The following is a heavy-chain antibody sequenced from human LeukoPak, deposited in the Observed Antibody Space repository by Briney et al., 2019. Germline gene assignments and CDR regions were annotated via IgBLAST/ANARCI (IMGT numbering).Heavy chain of an antibody. Sequence: ASVKVSCKASGYTFTDHYMHWVRQAPGQGLEWMGWINPNTGGTIYAQKFQGRVTMTEDTSTDTAYMELSSLRSEDTAVYYCATAGTGEVSAFDIWGQGTMVTVSS. V-gene: IGHV1-2*02. CDR1: GYTFTDHY. D-gene: IGHD4-17*01. CDR3: ATAGTGEVSAFDI. CDR2: INPNTGGT. J-gene: IGHJ3*02.